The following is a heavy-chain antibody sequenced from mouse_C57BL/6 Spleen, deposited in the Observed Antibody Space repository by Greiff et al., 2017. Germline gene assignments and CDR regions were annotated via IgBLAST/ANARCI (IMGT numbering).Heavy chain of an antibody. CDR2: IDPSDSYT. CDR1: GYTFTSYW. V-gene: IGHV1-50*01. CDR3: ARYIDSSGYTWFAY. J-gene: IGHJ3*01. D-gene: IGHD3-2*02. Sequence: VQLQQPGAELVKPGASVTLSCKASGYTFTSYWMQWVKQRPGQGLEWIGEIDPSDSYTNYNQKFKGKATLTVDTSASTAYMQLGSLTSEDSAVYYCARYIDSSGYTWFAYWGQGTLVTVSA.